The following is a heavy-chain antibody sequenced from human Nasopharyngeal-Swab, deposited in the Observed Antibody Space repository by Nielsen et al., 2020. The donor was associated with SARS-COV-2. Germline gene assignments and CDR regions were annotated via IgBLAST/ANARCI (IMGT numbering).Heavy chain of an antibody. Sequence: VRQAPGKGLEWVSYISSSSSTIYYADSVKGRFTISRDNAKNSLYLQMNSLRAEDTAVYYCAKTAGAADYYYYYYMDVWGKGTTVTVSS. V-gene: IGHV3-48*04. D-gene: IGHD6-13*01. CDR3: AKTAGAADYYYYYYMDV. CDR2: ISSSSSTI. J-gene: IGHJ6*03.